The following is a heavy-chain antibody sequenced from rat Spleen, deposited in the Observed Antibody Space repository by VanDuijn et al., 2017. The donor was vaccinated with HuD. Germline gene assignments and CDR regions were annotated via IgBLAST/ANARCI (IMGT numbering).Heavy chain of an antibody. CDR1: GFTFSDYV. CDR3: VRHGYTRYYFDY. Sequence: EVQLVESGGCLVQPGRSLKLSCAASGFTFSDYVMAWVRQAPTKGLEWVATISYDGSSTYYRDSVKGRFTISRDNAKSTLYLQMDSLRSEDTATYYCVRHGYTRYYFDYWGQGVMVTVSS. CDR2: ISYDGSST. D-gene: IGHD1-9*01. J-gene: IGHJ2*01. V-gene: IGHV5-29*01.